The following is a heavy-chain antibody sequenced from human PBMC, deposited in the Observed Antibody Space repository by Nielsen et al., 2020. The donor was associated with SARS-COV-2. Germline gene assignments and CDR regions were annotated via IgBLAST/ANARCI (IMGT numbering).Heavy chain of an antibody. Sequence: ASVKVSCKASGYTFTSYYMHWVRQAPGQGLEWMGRINPNSGGTNYAQKFQGRVTMTRDTSISTAYMELSRLRSDDTAVYYCAREGMGIVATITSPGYYYYYMDVWGKGTTVTVSS. V-gene: IGHV1-2*06. J-gene: IGHJ6*03. CDR3: AREGMGIVATITSPGYYYYYMDV. D-gene: IGHD5-12*01. CDR2: INPNSGGT. CDR1: GYTFTSYY.